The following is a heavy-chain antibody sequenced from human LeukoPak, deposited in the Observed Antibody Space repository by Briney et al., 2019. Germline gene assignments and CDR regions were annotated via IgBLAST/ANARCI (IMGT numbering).Heavy chain of an antibody. CDR3: ARQGIAAAGD. D-gene: IGHD6-13*01. V-gene: IGHV4-61*02. CDR2: IYTSGST. J-gene: IGHJ4*02. CDR1: GGSISSGSYY. Sequence: SQTLSLTCTVSGGSISSGSYYWSWIRQPAGKGLEWIGRIYTSGSTNYNPSLKSRVTISVDTSKNQFSLKLSSVTAADTAVYYCARQGIAAAGDWGQGTLVTVSS.